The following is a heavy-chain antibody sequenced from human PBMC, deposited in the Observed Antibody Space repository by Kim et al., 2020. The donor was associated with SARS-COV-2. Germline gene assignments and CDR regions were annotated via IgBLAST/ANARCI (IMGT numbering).Heavy chain of an antibody. D-gene: IGHD3-10*01. J-gene: IGHJ5*02. CDR3: ARGQRLGFGELLFSAMGFDH. CDR1: GFTFGNYA. CDR2: INSDGSET. Sequence: GGSLRLSCVASGFTFGNYAMNWVRQAPGKGLLWVSHINSDGSETSYADSVKGRFTISRDNAKNTVYLQMNSLRSDDTAVYYCARGQRLGFGELLFSAMGFDHWGQGALVTVSS. V-gene: IGHV3-74*03.